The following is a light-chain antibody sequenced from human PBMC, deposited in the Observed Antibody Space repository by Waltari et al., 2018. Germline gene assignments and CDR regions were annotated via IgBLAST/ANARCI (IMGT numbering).Light chain of an antibody. V-gene: IGLV2-14*01. CDR2: EVS. J-gene: IGLJ1*01. CDR1: DRAIGAYDF. CDR3: SSYTNSSAPGV. Sequence: QSALTQPASVSGLPGQSITISCSGTDRAIGAYDFASWYQQHPVKAPHLIIYEVSNRPSGISNRFSASKSGNTASLTISGLQAEDEADYYCSSYTNSSAPGVFGTGTRVTVL.